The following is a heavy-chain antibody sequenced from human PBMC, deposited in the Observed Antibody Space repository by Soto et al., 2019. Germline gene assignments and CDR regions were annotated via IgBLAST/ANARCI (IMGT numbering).Heavy chain of an antibody. J-gene: IGHJ4*02. CDR2: IDPSGGVT. D-gene: IGHD3-22*01. Sequence: QVQLIQFGAEVKKPGDSVKVSCRASGYTFTKFHIHWVRQAPGQGLEWMGMIDPSGGVTRDAQRFQGRITMTSDTSTSSVYMELRGLTSEDTAVYYCARDVIGYDNYETIGYYFDHWGPGTLVTVSS. CDR3: ARDVIGYDNYETIGYYFDH. CDR1: GYTFTKFH. V-gene: IGHV1-46*01.